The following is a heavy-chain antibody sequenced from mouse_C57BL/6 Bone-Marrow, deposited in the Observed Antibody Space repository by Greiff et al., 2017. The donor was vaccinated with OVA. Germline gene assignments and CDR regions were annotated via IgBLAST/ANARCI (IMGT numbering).Heavy chain of an antibody. V-gene: IGHV1-81*01. J-gene: IGHJ1*03. CDR2: IYPRSGNT. CDR1: GYTFTSYG. CDR3: ARIYYYGSSYYWYCDV. Sequence: QVQLQQSGAELARPGASVKLSCKASGYTFTSYGISWVKQRTGQGLEWIGEIYPRSGNTYYNEKFKGKATLTADKSSSTAYMELRSLTSEDSAVYFCARIYYYGSSYYWYCDVWGTGTTATVSS. D-gene: IGHD1-1*01.